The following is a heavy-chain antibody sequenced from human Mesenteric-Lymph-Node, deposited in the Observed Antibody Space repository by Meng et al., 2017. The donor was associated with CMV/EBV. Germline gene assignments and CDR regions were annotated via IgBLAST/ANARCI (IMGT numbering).Heavy chain of an antibody. CDR2: MNQDGSER. J-gene: IGHJ6*02. V-gene: IGHV3-7*01. CDR3: ARDPSSVMATIIFDYGMDV. Sequence: GESLKISCVGSEIILTTSWMSWVRQAPVKGLEWVAIMNQDGSERYYVDSVKGRFTISRDNTKNSLYLQMSSLRAEDTAVYYCARDPSSVMATIIFDYGMDVWGQGTTVTVSS. CDR1: EIILTTSW. D-gene: IGHD5-24*01.